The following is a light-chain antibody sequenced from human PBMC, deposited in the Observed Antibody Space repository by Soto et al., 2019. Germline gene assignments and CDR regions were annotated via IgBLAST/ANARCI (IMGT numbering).Light chain of an antibody. CDR2: NVS. J-gene: IGKJ2*01. V-gene: IGKV2-30*01. CDR1: QSLVYTDGDTY. Sequence: DVVMTQSPLSLPVTLGQPASISCRSSQSLVYTDGDTYLNWFQQRPGQSPRRLIYNVSKRDSGVPDRFSGSGSGTDFTLKISRVEAEDVGVYYCMQGTHWPPYTVGQGTKLEIK. CDR3: MQGTHWPPYT.